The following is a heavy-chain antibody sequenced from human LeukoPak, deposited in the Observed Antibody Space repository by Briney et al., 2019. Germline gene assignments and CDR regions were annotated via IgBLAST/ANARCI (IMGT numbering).Heavy chain of an antibody. CDR2: IIAIFHTA. Sequence: ASVKVSCKASGGTFRNYAFNWVRQAPGQGLEWMGGIIAIFHTANYAQKFQGRVTITADESTSTAYMELSSLRSEDTAVYYCAPALGEYYGSGSYSNNWFDPWGQGTLVTVSS. V-gene: IGHV1-69*13. CDR3: APALGEYYGSGSYSNNWFDP. J-gene: IGHJ5*02. CDR1: GGTFRNYA. D-gene: IGHD3-10*01.